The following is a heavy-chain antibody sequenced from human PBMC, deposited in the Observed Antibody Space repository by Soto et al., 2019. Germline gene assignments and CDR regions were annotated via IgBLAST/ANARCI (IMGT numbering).Heavy chain of an antibody. D-gene: IGHD6-13*01. Sequence: QVQLVPSGAEVKKRGASVKVSCKACGCTFTSHRISWVRQAPGQGLEWMGWISTYNDNTNYAQKLQGRVTMTTDTSTSTAYMELRSLRSDDTAVYYCARGSISSWYGLDYWGQGTLVTVSS. J-gene: IGHJ4*02. CDR2: ISTYNDNT. CDR1: GCTFTSHR. V-gene: IGHV1-18*01. CDR3: ARGSISSWYGLDY.